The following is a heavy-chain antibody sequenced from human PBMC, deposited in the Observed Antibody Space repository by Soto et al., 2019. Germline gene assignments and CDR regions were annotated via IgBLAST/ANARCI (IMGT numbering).Heavy chain of an antibody. CDR3: ARDGIVGPSCTEY. Sequence: PSETLSLTCTVSGGSMNSFYWTWIRQPVGKGLEWIGRIYSSGTTNYNPSLKSRVTMSVDTSKNQFSLKLNSVTAADTAIYYCARDGIVGPSCTEYWGQGTLVNVSS. J-gene: IGHJ4*02. CDR1: GGSMNSFY. V-gene: IGHV4-4*07. D-gene: IGHD1-26*01. CDR2: IYSSGTT.